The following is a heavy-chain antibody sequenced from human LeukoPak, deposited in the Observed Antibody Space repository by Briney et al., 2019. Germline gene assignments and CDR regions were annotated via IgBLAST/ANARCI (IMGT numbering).Heavy chain of an antibody. J-gene: IGHJ4*02. V-gene: IGHV1-46*01. CDR3: ARGGCSSGSCLDYY. CDR2: INPSGGST. D-gene: IGHD2-15*01. CDR1: GYSFSGYY. Sequence: ASVKVSCKASGYSFSGYYIHWVRQAPGQGLEWMGIINPSGGSTSYAQKFQGRVTVTSDTSTATVYMEMRSLRSEDTAVYYCARGGCSSGSCLDYYWGQGTPVSVSS.